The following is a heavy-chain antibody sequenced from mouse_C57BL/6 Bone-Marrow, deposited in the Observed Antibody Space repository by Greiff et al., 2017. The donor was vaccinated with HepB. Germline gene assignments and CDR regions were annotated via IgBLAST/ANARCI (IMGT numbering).Heavy chain of an antibody. CDR2: IDPSDSYT. Sequence: QVQLQQPGAELVRPGTSVKLSCKASGYTFTSYWMHWVKQRPGQGLEWIGVIDPSDSYTNYNQKFKSKATLTIDTSSSTAYMQLSSLTSEDSAVYYCARDYYSSSPLAMDYWGQGTSVTVSS. V-gene: IGHV1-59*01. CDR3: ARDYYSSSPLAMDY. D-gene: IGHD1-1*01. CDR1: GYTFTSYW. J-gene: IGHJ4*01.